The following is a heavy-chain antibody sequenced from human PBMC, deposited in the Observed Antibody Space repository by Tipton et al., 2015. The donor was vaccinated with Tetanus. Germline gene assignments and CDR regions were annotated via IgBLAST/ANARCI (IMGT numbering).Heavy chain of an antibody. CDR2: IYNSGST. D-gene: IGHD1-26*01. V-gene: IGHV4-31*03. CDR1: GGSISSGGYY. CDR3: ARDQARGARGWNYFDC. J-gene: IGHJ4*02. Sequence: TLSLTCTVSGGSISSGGYYWSWIRQHPGKGLEWIGDIYNSGSTYYNPSLKSRVTISVDTSQNQFSLKLNSVTAADTAVHYCARDQARGARGWNYFDCWGQGSLVTVSS.